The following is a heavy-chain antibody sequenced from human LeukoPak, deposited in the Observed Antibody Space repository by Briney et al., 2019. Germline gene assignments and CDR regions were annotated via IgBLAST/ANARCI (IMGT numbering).Heavy chain of an antibody. CDR2: IYHSGST. CDR3: ARMGGYSYGPAYYFDY. J-gene: IGHJ4*02. V-gene: IGHV4-4*02. D-gene: IGHD5-18*01. CDR1: GGSISSSNW. Sequence: SETLSLTCAVSGGSISSSNWWSWVRQPPGKGLEWIGEIYHSGSTNYNPSLKSRVTISVDTSKNQFSLKLSSVTAADTAVYYCARMGGYSYGPAYYFDYWGQGTLVTVSS.